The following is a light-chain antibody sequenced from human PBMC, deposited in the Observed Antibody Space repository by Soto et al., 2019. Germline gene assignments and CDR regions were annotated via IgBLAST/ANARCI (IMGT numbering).Light chain of an antibody. V-gene: IGKV1-5*01. Sequence: DVQMTRSPSTLSASGGGRVSVTCRASQSITKWLAWYQQKPGKAPKPLIYDASNSQSGVPSRFSGSGSGTEFTLTISSLQPHDFATYYCQQYKSHPVTFGQGTKVDI. CDR3: QQYKSHPVT. CDR1: QSITKW. CDR2: DAS. J-gene: IGKJ1*01.